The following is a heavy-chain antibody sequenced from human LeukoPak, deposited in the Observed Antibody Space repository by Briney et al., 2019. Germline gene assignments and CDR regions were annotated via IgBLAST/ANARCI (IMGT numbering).Heavy chain of an antibody. D-gene: IGHD3-16*01. Sequence: GGSLTLSCTVSGFTFSTYDKNWVRHAPGKGQEWVSGISGCGTSTYYADPVKGRFTISRDNSKNTLSRQMDSLRAEDTALYFCAKGFGITFGGFVAYWGQGSLVTVSS. V-gene: IGHV3-23*01. CDR1: GFTFSTYD. J-gene: IGHJ4*02. CDR2: ISGCGTST. CDR3: AKGFGITFGGFVAY.